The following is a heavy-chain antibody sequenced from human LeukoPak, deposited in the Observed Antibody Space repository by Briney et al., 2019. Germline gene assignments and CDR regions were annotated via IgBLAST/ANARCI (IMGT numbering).Heavy chain of an antibody. J-gene: IGHJ6*02. V-gene: IGHV4-31*03. CDR1: GGSISDDNYY. Sequence: PSETLSLTCTVSGGSISDDNYYWAWIRQPPGKGLEWIGYIYYSGSTYYNPSLKSRVTISVDTSKNQFSLKLSSVTAADTAVYYCARGLRGYAPSYYYYGMDVWGQGTTVTVSS. CDR2: IYYSGST. D-gene: IGHD5-12*01. CDR3: ARGLRGYAPSYYYYGMDV.